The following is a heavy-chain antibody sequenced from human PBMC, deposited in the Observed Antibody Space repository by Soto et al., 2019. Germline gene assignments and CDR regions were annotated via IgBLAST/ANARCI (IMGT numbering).Heavy chain of an antibody. V-gene: IGHV1-69*12. CDR2: IIPIFGTA. D-gene: IGHD5-18*01. CDR3: QADHSKGWYLDS. CDR1: GGTFSSYA. Sequence: QVQLVQSGAEVKKPGSSVKVSCKASGGTFSSYAISCVRQAPGQGLEWLGGIIPIFGTANYAQKFQGRVTITADESTSTAYMELSSLRSEDTAVYYCQADHSKGWYLDSWGQGTLVTVSS. J-gene: IGHJ4*02.